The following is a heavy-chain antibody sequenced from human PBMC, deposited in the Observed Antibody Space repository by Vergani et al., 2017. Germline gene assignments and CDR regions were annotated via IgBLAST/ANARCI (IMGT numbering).Heavy chain of an antibody. J-gene: IGHJ4*02. CDR2: ISSDGGST. V-gene: IGHV3-23*01. CDR3: AGPQGTSAYYYCGFDY. CDR1: GFTFSTYA. D-gene: IGHD3-22*01. Sequence: EVQLLESGGGLVQPGGSLRLSCAASGFTFSTYAMTWVRQAPGKGLEWVSTISSDGGSTYYADPVKGRFTISIDNSKNTLSLQMNSLTAEDTAIYYCAGPQGTSAYYYCGFDYWGQGILVTVSS.